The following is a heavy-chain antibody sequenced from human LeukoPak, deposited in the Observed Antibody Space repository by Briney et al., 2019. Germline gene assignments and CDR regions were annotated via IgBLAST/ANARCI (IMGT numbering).Heavy chain of an antibody. Sequence: SETLSLTCSVSGDSFSNYYWTWIRQPPGKGLEWLGYVYYSGSTNYTPSLKTRLHLSVDTSKNRFSLKLSSATAADTAVYYCASSPRLTTSWFLFDSWGHGTLVTVSS. V-gene: IGHV4-59*08. CDR1: GDSFSNYY. CDR3: ASSPRLTTSWFLFDS. J-gene: IGHJ5*01. D-gene: IGHD2-2*01. CDR2: VYYSGST.